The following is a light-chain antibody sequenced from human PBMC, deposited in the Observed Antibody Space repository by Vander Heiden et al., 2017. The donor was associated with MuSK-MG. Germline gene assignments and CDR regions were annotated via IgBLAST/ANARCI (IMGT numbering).Light chain of an antibody. CDR1: QDISNY. Sequence: DIQMTQSPSSLSASVGDRVTITCQASQDISNYLNWYQQKPGKAPKLLIYDASNLETGVPSRFSGSGSGPDFTFTISSRHPEDIATYYCQHYYTLPLYTFGQGTKLEIK. V-gene: IGKV1-33*01. CDR2: DAS. J-gene: IGKJ2*01. CDR3: QHYYTLPLYT.